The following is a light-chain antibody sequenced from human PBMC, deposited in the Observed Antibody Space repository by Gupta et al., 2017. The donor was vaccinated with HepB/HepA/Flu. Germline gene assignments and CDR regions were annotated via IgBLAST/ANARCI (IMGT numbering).Light chain of an antibody. V-gene: IGLV8-61*01. CDR1: SGSVSTSYY. CDR2: STN. Sequence: QTVVTQEPSFSVSPGGTVTLTCGLRSGSVSTSYYPSWYQQTPGQAPRTLIYSTNTRSAGVPDRFSGSIRGNKAALTITGAQADDESDYYCVLYRGSGISIFGGGTKLTVL. J-gene: IGLJ7*01. CDR3: VLYRGSGISI.